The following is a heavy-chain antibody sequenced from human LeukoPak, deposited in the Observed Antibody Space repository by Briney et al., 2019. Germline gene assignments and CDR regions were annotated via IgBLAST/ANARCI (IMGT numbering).Heavy chain of an antibody. J-gene: IGHJ6*02. CDR2: IIPILGIA. Sequence: GASVKVSCKASGGTFSSYAMSWVRQAPGQGLEWMGRIIPILGIANYAQKFQGRVTMTRDTSTSTVYMELSSLRSEDTAVYYCARDSGSYFLMDVWGQGTTVTVSS. D-gene: IGHD1-26*01. V-gene: IGHV1-69*04. CDR1: GGTFSSYA. CDR3: ARDSGSYFLMDV.